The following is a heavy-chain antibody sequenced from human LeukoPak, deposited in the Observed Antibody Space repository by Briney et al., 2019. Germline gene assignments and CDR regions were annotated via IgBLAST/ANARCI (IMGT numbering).Heavy chain of an antibody. Sequence: PGGSLRLSCAASGFTFSSYWMHWVRQAPGKGLVWIARINSDGYSISYADSVKGRFTISRDNTKNTLYLQMNSLRAEDTAIYYCAKNRGISSGFFDYWGQGSLVTVSS. CDR1: GFTFSSYW. CDR3: AKNRGISSGFFDY. CDR2: INSDGYSI. J-gene: IGHJ4*02. V-gene: IGHV3-74*01. D-gene: IGHD6-6*01.